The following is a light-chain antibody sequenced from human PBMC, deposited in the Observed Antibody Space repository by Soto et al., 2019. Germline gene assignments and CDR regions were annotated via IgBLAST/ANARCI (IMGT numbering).Light chain of an antibody. V-gene: IGLV2-14*03. J-gene: IGLJ2*01. CDR3: SSYTSSSTLV. CDR2: DVS. Sequence: QSVLTQPASVSGSRGQSIIISCTGTSSDVGGYNYVSWYQQHPGKVPKLMIYDVSNRPSGVSNRFSGSKSGNTASLTISGLQAEDEADYYCSSYTSSSTLVFGGGTKLTVL. CDR1: SSDVGGYNY.